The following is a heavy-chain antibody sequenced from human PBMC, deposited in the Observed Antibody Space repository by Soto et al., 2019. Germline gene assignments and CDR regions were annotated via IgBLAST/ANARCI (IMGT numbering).Heavy chain of an antibody. CDR2: LHSGGDT. Sequence: EVQLVESGGGLVQPGGSLRLSCVASGIPVSSNYMTWVRQAPGKGLEWVSVLHSGGDTYYANSVKGRFTISRHDSTNTLFLQMNTLTAEDTAVYYCARDGQYYYASRMDVWGQGTTVTASS. J-gene: IGHJ6*02. D-gene: IGHD3-10*01. V-gene: IGHV3-53*04. CDR3: ARDGQYYYASRMDV. CDR1: GIPVSSNY.